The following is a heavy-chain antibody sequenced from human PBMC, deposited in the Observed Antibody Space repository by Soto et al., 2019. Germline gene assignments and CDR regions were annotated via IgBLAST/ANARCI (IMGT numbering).Heavy chain of an antibody. CDR2: ISAYNGNT. CDR3: ARDLGSSDWYAGGYFDY. Sequence: ASVKVSCKASGYTFTSYGISWVRQAPGQGLEWMGWISAYNGNTNYAQKLQGRVTMTTDTSTSTAYMELRSLRSDDTAVYYCARDLGSSDWYAGGYFDYWGQGTLVTVSS. V-gene: IGHV1-18*01. CDR1: GYTFTSYG. J-gene: IGHJ4*02. D-gene: IGHD6-19*01.